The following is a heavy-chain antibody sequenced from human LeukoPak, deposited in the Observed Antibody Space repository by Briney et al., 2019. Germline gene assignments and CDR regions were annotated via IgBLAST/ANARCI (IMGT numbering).Heavy chain of an antibody. CDR1: GFTFSSYT. J-gene: IGHJ4*02. CDR2: IGTSSTTI. D-gene: IGHD4-17*01. Sequence: GGSLRLSCAASGFTFSSYTMNWVRQPPGRGLEWVSNIGTSSTTIYYADSVKGRFTISRDNAKNSLYLQMNSLRAEDTAVYYCARDYGDYPLDYWGQGTLVTVSS. CDR3: ARDYGDYPLDY. V-gene: IGHV3-48*01.